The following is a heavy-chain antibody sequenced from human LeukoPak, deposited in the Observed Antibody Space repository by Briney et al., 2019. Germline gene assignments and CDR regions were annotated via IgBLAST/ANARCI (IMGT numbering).Heavy chain of an antibody. CDR1: EFTFSSYW. V-gene: IGHV3-7*01. CDR2: IKGDGSEK. D-gene: IGHD5-12*01. Sequence: GRSLRLSCAASEFTFSSYWMSWFRQAPGKGLEWVANIKGDGSEKHYVDPVKGRFTISRDNAKNSLYLQMNSLRAEDTAVYYCARYLNSGPADYWGQGSLVTVSS. J-gene: IGHJ4*02. CDR3: ARYLNSGPADY.